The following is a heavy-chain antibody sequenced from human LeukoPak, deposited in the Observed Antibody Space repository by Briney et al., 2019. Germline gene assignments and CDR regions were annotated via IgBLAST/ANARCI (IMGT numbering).Heavy chain of an antibody. Sequence: GESLKISCQGSGYSFTINWIGWVRQMPGKGLEWMGIIYPGDSETRYSPSFQGQVTISADKSISTAYLQWSSLKASDTAMYYCALWTNRYKYYLHYYAMDVWGQGTTVTVSS. CDR1: GYSFTINW. CDR3: ALWTNRYKYYLHYYAMDV. D-gene: IGHD1/OR15-1a*01. V-gene: IGHV5-51*01. J-gene: IGHJ6*02. CDR2: IYPGDSET.